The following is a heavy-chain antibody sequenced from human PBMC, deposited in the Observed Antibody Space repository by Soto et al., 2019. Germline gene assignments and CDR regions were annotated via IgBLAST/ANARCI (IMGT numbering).Heavy chain of an antibody. V-gene: IGHV3-21*01. D-gene: IGHD2-15*01. CDR1: GFTFSNYI. J-gene: IGHJ3*02. CDR2: VSSRSSYI. CDR3: ARVPGRYCTGGTCYLDAFDI. Sequence: GGSLRLSCAASGFTFSNYIMSWTRQAPGKGLEWVSSVSSRSSYIFYADSVKGRFTISRDDAKNSLYLQMNSLRAEDTSVYYCARVPGRYCTGGTCYLDAFDIWGQGTMVTVSS.